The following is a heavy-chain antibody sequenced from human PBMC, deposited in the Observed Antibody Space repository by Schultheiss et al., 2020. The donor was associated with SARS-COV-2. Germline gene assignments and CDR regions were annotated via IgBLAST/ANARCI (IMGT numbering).Heavy chain of an antibody. CDR2: IYAGGRT. V-gene: IGHV4-38-2*02. Sequence: SQTLSLTCGVSGYSITSGYHWGWIRQPPGEGLEWIDNIYAGGRTYYNPSLKSRVTISVDTSKNQFSLQLSSVTAADTAVYYCARDGYCGGDCNREGGLDYWGQGTLVTVSS. D-gene: IGHD2-21*02. J-gene: IGHJ4*02. CDR1: GYSITSGYH. CDR3: ARDGYCGGDCNREGGLDY.